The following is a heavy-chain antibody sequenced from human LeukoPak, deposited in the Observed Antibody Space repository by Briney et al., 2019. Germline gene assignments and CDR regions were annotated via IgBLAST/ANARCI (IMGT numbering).Heavy chain of an antibody. D-gene: IGHD3-22*01. J-gene: IGHJ2*01. CDR3: ARKGTYYYDSSGYSVEYFDL. CDR2: IIPIFGTA. V-gene: IGHV1-69*05. CDR1: GDTFSSYA. Sequence: SVKVSCKASGDTFSSYAISWVRQAPGQGLEWMGGIIPIFGTANYAQKFQGRVTITTDESTSTAYMELSSLRSEDTAVYYCARKGTYYYDSSGYSVEYFDLWGRGTLVTVSS.